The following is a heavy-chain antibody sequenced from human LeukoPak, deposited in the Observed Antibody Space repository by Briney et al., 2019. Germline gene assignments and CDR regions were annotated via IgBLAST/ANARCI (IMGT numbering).Heavy chain of an antibody. CDR2: IYYSGST. J-gene: IGHJ5*02. V-gene: IGHV4-59*01. D-gene: IGHD3-3*01. Sequence: SETLSLTCTVSGVSISSYYWSWIRQPPGKGLEWIGYIYYSGSTNYNPSLKSRVTISVDTSKNQFSLKLSSVTAADTAVYYCARNLGITIFGVVTNNWFDPWGQGTLVTVSS. CDR3: ARNLGITIFGVVTNNWFDP. CDR1: GVSISSYY.